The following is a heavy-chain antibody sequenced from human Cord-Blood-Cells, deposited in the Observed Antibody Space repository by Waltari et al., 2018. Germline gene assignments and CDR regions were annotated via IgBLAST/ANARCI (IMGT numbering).Heavy chain of an antibody. CDR2: IYTSGRT. V-gene: IGHV4-4*07. D-gene: IGHD6-13*01. Sequence: QVQLQESGPGLVKPSETLSLTCTVSGGSISSYYWSWIRQPTGKGLEWIGRIYTSGRTNTNPPRKSRVTMSVDTSKNQFSLKLSSVTAADTAVYYCARDYSSSWYDYWGQGTLVTVSS. J-gene: IGHJ4*02. CDR1: GGSISSYY. CDR3: ARDYSSSWYDY.